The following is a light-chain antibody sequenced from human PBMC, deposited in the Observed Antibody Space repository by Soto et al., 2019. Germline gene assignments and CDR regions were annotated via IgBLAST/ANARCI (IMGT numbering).Light chain of an antibody. Sequence: QSALTQPASVSGSPGQSITISCTGTSSDVGTYKYVSWYQQHPGKAPKLMIYEVSNRPSGVSSRFSGSKSGNTASLTISGLQAEDEADYYCSSYAGPITFYVFGTGTKLTVL. V-gene: IGLV2-14*01. J-gene: IGLJ1*01. CDR2: EVS. CDR3: SSYAGPITFYV. CDR1: SSDVGTYKY.